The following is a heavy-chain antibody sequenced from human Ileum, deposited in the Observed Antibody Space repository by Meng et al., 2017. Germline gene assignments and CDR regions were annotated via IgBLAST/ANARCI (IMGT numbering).Heavy chain of an antibody. Sequence: SETLSLTCTVSGGSISSYYWSWIRQPAGKGLEWIGRIYTSGSTNYNPSLKSRVTMSVDTSKNQLSLKLSSVTAADTAVYYCARDGDDYYDSSGYRLFDYWGQGTMVTVSS. J-gene: IGHJ4*02. V-gene: IGHV4-4*07. D-gene: IGHD3-22*01. CDR2: IYTSGST. CDR3: ARDGDDYYDSSGYRLFDY. CDR1: GGSISSYY.